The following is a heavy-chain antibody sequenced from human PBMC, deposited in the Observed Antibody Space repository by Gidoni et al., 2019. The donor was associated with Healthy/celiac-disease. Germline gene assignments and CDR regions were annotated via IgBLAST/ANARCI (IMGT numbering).Heavy chain of an antibody. J-gene: IGHJ3*02. CDR1: GFTFDDYD. D-gene: IGHD3-10*01. V-gene: IGHV3-9*01. CDR2: IRWNSGSR. Sequence: EVQLVESGGGLVQPGRSLRLSCAASGFTFDDYDMPWVRQAPGNGLEWVSGIRWNSGSRGYADSVKGRFTISRDNAKNSRYLQMNSLRAEDTALYYCAKDIRSLWFGELVSGYAFDIWGQGTMVTVSS. CDR3: AKDIRSLWFGELVSGYAFDI.